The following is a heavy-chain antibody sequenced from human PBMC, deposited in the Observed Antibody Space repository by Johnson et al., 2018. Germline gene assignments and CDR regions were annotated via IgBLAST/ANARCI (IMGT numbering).Heavy chain of an antibody. CDR1: GFTFSSYA. V-gene: IGHV3-23*04. D-gene: IGHD6-25*01. CDR2: ISGSAGST. J-gene: IGHJ6*03. CDR3: ARNRQRIDYYYYYYMDV. Sequence: EVQLVETGGGLEQPGGSLRLSCAASGFTFSSYAMSWVRQAPGKGLEWVSAISGSAGSTYYADSVKGRFTISRDNSKNTLYLQMNSLRAEDTAVYYCARNRQRIDYYYYYYMDVWGKGTTVTVSS.